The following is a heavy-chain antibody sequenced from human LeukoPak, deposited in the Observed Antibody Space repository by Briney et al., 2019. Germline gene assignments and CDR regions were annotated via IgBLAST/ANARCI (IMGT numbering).Heavy chain of an antibody. V-gene: IGHV1-18*01. CDR3: ARDQLRYYGSNNYYSDMDF. CDR1: GFTFTSYA. CDR2: ISAYNGGT. Sequence: ASLKLSCKASGFTFTSYAIAWVRQAPGQGLEWMGWISAYNGGTNYAQKFRGRVTMTTDTSKNTGYMELRSLRSDDTAVYFCARDQLRYYGSNNYYSDMDFWGQGTTVTVS. J-gene: IGHJ6*02. D-gene: IGHD3-10*01.